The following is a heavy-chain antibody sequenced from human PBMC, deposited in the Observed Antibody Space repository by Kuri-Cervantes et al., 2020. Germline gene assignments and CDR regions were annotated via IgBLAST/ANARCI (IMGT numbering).Heavy chain of an antibody. CDR2: IYYSGNT. V-gene: IGHV4-38-2*01. CDR3: ARQQQQLRLYNWFDP. Sequence: SETLSLTCAVSGYSISSGYYWGWIRQPPGKGLEWIGSIYYSGNTYYNPSLKSRVTISVDTSKNQFSLKLSSVTAADTAVYYCARQQQQLRLYNWFDPWGQGTLVTVSS. J-gene: IGHJ5*02. CDR1: GYSISSGYY. D-gene: IGHD6-13*01.